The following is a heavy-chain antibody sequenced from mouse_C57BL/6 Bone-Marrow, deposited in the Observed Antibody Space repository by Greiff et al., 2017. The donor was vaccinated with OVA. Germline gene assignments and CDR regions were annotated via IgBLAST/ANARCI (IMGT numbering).Heavy chain of an antibody. CDR2: IYPGNSDT. CDR1: GYTFTSYW. J-gene: IGHJ4*01. Sequence: DVKLQESGTVLARPGASVKMSCKTSGYTFTSYWMHWVKQRPGQGLEWIGAIYPGNSDTSYNQKFKGKAKLTAVTSASTAYMELSSLTNEDSAVYYCTRSTTVVANRYAMDYWGQGTSVTVSS. D-gene: IGHD1-1*01. V-gene: IGHV1-5*01. CDR3: TRSTTVVANRYAMDY.